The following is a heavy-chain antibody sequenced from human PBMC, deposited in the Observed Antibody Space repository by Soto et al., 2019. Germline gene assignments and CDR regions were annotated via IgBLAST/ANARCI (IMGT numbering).Heavy chain of an antibody. D-gene: IGHD6-19*01. V-gene: IGHV4-34*01. J-gene: IGHJ5*02. CDR1: GGSFSGYY. Sequence: PSETLSLTCAVYGGSFSGYYWSWIRQPPGKGLEWIGEIYHSGRTNYNPSLKSRVTISVDTSKNQFSLRLSSVTAADTAVYYCARGGYSCGYGGFDPWGQGTQVTV. CDR3: ARGGYSCGYGGFDP. CDR2: IYHSGRT.